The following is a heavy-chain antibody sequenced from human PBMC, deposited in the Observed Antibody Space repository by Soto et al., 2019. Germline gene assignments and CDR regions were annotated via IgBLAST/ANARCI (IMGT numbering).Heavy chain of an antibody. V-gene: IGHV4-39*07. Sequence: SETLSLTCTVSGGSISSGGYYWSWIRQPPGKGLEWIGSIYYSGSTYYNPSLRSRVTISVDRSKNQFSLKLSSVTAADTAVYYCASKFGELLADAFDIWGQGTVVTVSS. CDR1: GGSISSGGYY. J-gene: IGHJ3*02. D-gene: IGHD3-10*01. CDR2: IYYSGST. CDR3: ASKFGELLADAFDI.